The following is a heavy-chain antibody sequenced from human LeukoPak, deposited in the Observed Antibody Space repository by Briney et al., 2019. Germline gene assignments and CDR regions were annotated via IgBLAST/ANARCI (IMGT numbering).Heavy chain of an antibody. CDR2: IYYSGST. V-gene: IGHV4-59*01. CDR3: ARGVDTAMDHYYYYYYMDV. CDR1: GGSISSYY. D-gene: IGHD5-18*01. J-gene: IGHJ6*03. Sequence: SETLSLTCTVSGGSISSYYWSWIRQPPGKGLEWIGYIYYSGSTNYNPSLKSRVTISVDTSKNQFSLKLRSVTAADTAVYYCARGVDTAMDHYYYYYYMDVWGKGTTVTVSS.